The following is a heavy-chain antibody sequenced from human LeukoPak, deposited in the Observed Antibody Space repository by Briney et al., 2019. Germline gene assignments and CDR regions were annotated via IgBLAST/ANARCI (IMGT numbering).Heavy chain of an antibody. V-gene: IGHV3-53*01. D-gene: IGHD4-17*01. Sequence: GGSLRLSCAASGFIVSGNYMSWVRRAPGKGLEWVSVIYSGGTTYYADSVKGRFTISRDNSNNTLYLQMNSLRAEDTAVYYCARGPVTRFEIWGQGTMVTVSS. J-gene: IGHJ3*02. CDR3: ARGPVTRFEI. CDR2: IYSGGTT. CDR1: GFIVSGNY.